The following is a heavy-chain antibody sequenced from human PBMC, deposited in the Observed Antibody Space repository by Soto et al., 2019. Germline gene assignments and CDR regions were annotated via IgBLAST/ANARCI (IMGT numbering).Heavy chain of an antibody. V-gene: IGHV1-2*04. Sequence: KNPPASVKVSCKASGGTFSSYTISWVRQAPGQGLEWMGRINPNIGGTNYAQKFQGWVTMTRDTSISTAYMELSRLRSDDTAVYYCARGHMVRGVIYYYGMDVWGQGTTVTVSS. CDR1: GGTFSSYT. J-gene: IGHJ6*02. D-gene: IGHD3-10*01. CDR3: ARGHMVRGVIYYYGMDV. CDR2: INPNIGGT.